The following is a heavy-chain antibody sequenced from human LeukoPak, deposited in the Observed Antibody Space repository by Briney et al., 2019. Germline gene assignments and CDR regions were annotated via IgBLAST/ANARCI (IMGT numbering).Heavy chain of an antibody. Sequence: PGRSLRLSCAASGFTFSNYAIHWVRQAPGKGLEWVAVIWHDGNNKYYADSVKGRFTISRDNSKNTLSLQMNSLRAEDTAVYYCAGAHSSGAPFDYWGQGTLVTVSS. J-gene: IGHJ4*02. CDR3: AGAHSSGAPFDY. CDR1: GFTFSNYA. V-gene: IGHV3-33*01. D-gene: IGHD6-19*01. CDR2: IWHDGNNK.